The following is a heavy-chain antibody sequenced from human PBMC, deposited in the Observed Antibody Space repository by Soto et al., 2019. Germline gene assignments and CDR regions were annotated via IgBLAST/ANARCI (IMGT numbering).Heavy chain of an antibody. J-gene: IGHJ6*02. CDR1: GFTFSDYY. CDR3: ARGGYCSSTSCHYYHGMDV. Sequence: PGGSLRLSCAASGFTFSDYYMSWIRQAPGKGLEWVSYISSSGSTISYADSVKGRFTISRDNAKTSLYLQMNSLRAEDTAVYYCARGGYCSSTSCHYYHGMDVWGQGTTVTVSS. CDR2: ISSSGSTI. D-gene: IGHD2-2*01. V-gene: IGHV3-11*01.